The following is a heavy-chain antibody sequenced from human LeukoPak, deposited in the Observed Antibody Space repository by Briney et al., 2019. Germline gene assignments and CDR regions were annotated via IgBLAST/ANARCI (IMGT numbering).Heavy chain of an antibody. CDR1: GGSISSSSYY. Sequence: SGTLSLTCTVSGGSISSSSYYWGWIRQPPGKGLEWIGSIYYSGSTYYNPSLKSRVTISVDTSKNQFSLKLSPVTAADTAVYYCARATRTYYYDSSGYSPFDYWGQGTLVTVSS. CDR2: IYYSGST. D-gene: IGHD3-22*01. J-gene: IGHJ4*02. V-gene: IGHV4-39*07. CDR3: ARATRTYYYDSSGYSPFDY.